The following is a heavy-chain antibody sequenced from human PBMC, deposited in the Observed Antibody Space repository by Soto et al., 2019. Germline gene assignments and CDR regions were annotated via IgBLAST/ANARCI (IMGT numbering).Heavy chain of an antibody. J-gene: IGHJ6*03. Sequence: QVQLVQSGAEVKKPGASVKVSCKASGYTFTSYYMHWVRQAPGQGLEWMGIINPSGGSTSYAQKLQGGVTMTRDTSTSTVYMELSSLRSEDTAVYYCARARTPNDFWSGYTYYMDVWGKGTKVTVSS. CDR3: ARARTPNDFWSGYTYYMDV. CDR1: GYTFTSYY. CDR2: INPSGGST. V-gene: IGHV1-46*03. D-gene: IGHD3-3*01.